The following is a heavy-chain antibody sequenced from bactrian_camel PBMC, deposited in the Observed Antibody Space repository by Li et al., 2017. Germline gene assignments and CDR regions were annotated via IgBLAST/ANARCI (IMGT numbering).Heavy chain of an antibody. CDR2: IASDGRT. D-gene: IGHD1*01. V-gene: IGHV3S53*01. CDR3: VADFGPRCAINTPDLFAF. J-gene: IGHJ6*01. Sequence: HVQLVESGGGTVQSGGSLRLSCAASGYTANRYCMGWFRQALGNEREGVASIASDGRTIYADSVKGRFTISQDIAKKNVTHHLHMNSLKPEDTAMYYCVADFGPRCAINTPDLFAFWGQGTQVTVS. CDR1: GYTANRYC.